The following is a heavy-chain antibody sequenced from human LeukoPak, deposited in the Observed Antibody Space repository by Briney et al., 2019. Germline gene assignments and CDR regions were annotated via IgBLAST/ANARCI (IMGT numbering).Heavy chain of an antibody. V-gene: IGHV1-46*01. J-gene: IGHJ4*02. D-gene: IGHD4-23*01. CDR2: INPSGGST. CDR1: GYTFTSYY. Sequence: ASVKVSCKASGYTFTSYYMHWVRQAPGQGLEWMGIINPSGGSTSYAQKFQGRVTMIRDMSTSTVYMELGSLRSEDTAVYYCARDGKNGGNSERTEMGGYWGQGTLVTVSS. CDR3: ARDGKNGGNSERTEMGGY.